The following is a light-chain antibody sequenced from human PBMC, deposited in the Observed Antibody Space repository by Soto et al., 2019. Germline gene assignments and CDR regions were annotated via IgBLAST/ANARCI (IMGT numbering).Light chain of an antibody. CDR2: LEGSGSY. J-gene: IGLJ2*01. CDR1: SGHSSHI. V-gene: IGLV4-60*03. Sequence: QSVLTQSSSASASLGSSVKLTCTLGSGHSSHIIAWHQQQPGKAPRYLMKLEGSGSYNKGSGVPDRFSGSSSGADRYLAISTLQSEDEADYYCETWDSNTRVFGGGTKLTVL. CDR3: ETWDSNTRV.